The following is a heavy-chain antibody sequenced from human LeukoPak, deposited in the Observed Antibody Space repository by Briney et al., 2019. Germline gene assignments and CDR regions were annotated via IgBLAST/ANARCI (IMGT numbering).Heavy chain of an antibody. V-gene: IGHV1-2*02. CDR1: GHTFTGYY. J-gene: IGHJ5*02. D-gene: IGHD3-10*01. CDR3: AREPYYYGSGSS. CDR2: INPNSGGT. Sequence: ASVKVSCKASGHTFTGYYMHWVRQAPGQGLEWMGWINPNSGGTNYAQKFQGRVTMTRDTSISTAYMELSRLRSDDTAVYYCAREPYYYGSGSSWGQGTLVTVSS.